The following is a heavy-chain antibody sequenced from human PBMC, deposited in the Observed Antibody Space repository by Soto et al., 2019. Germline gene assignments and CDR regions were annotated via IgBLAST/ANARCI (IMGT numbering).Heavy chain of an antibody. CDR1: GFTFSSYG. V-gene: IGHV3-30*18. CDR2: ISYDGSNK. CDR3: AKEVRYCSRGSCYSSAFDI. J-gene: IGHJ3*02. Sequence: QVQLVESGGGVVQPGRSLRLSCAASGFTFSSYGMHWVRQAPGKGLEWVAVISYDGSNKYYADSVKGRFTISRDNSKNTLYLQMNSLRAEDTAVYYCAKEVRYCSRGSCYSSAFDIWGQGTMVTVSS. D-gene: IGHD2-15*01.